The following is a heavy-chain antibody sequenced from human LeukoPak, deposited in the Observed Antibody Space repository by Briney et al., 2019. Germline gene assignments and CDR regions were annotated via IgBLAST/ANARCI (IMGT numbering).Heavy chain of an antibody. CDR3: ARDDIGSGYYRRYFQN. D-gene: IGHD3-3*01. CDR1: GFTVSSNY. V-gene: IGHV3-66*01. CDR2: IYSSGST. J-gene: IGHJ1*01. Sequence: GGSLILSCAASGFTVSSNYMSWVRQAPGKGLEWVSVIYSSGSTYYADSVKGRFTISRDNSKNTLYLQMNSLRAEDTAVYYCARDDIGSGYYRRYFQNWGQGTLVTVSS.